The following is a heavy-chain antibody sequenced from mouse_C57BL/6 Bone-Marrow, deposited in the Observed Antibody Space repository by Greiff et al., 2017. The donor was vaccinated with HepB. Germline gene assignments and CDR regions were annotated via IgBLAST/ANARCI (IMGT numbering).Heavy chain of an antibody. V-gene: IGHV5-17*01. CDR1: GFTFSDYG. J-gene: IGHJ3*01. Sequence: EVQLVESGGGLVKPGGSLKLSCAASGFTFSDYGMHWVRQAPEKGLEWVAYISSGSSTIYYADTVKGRFTISRDNAKNNLFLQMTSLRSEDTAMYYCARYYYGSSSWFAYWGQGTLVTVSA. CDR2: ISSGSSTI. CDR3: ARYYYGSSSWFAY. D-gene: IGHD1-1*01.